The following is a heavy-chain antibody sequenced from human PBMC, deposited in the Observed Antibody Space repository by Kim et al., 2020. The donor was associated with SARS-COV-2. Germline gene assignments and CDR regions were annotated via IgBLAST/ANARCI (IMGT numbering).Heavy chain of an antibody. Sequence: SETLSLTCAVSGGSISSGGYSWSWIRQPPGKGLEWIGYIYHSGSTYYNPSLKSRVTISVDRSKNQFSLKLSSVTAADTAVYYCARVELELREGAFDIWGQGTMVTVSS. CDR2: IYHSGST. CDR1: GGSISSGGYS. D-gene: IGHD1-7*01. CDR3: ARVELELREGAFDI. J-gene: IGHJ3*02. V-gene: IGHV4-30-2*01.